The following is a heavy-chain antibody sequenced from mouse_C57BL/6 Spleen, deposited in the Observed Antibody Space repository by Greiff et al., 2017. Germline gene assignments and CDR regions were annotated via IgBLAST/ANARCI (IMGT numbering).Heavy chain of an antibody. CDR1: GYAFSSYW. Sequence: QVQLQQSGAELVKPGASVKISCKASGYAFSSYWMNWVKQRPGKGLEWIGQIYPGDGDTNYNGKFKGKATLTADKSSSTAYMQLSSLTSEDSAVYFCARLAYYDRYYYAMDYWGQGTSVTVSS. V-gene: IGHV1-80*01. CDR3: ARLAYYDRYYYAMDY. CDR2: IYPGDGDT. J-gene: IGHJ4*01. D-gene: IGHD2-4*01.